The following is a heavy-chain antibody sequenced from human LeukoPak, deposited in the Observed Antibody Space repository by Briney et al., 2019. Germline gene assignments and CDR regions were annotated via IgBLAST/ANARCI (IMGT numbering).Heavy chain of an antibody. CDR3: AGLKGGYSSNWVFDY. CDR1: VGSTRGGGYY. D-gene: IGHD6-13*01. J-gene: IGHJ4*02. Sequence: PSETLSHTSTLSVGSTRGGGYYSSWIRQHPGKGLDWIGYIYYSGSTYYNPSLKSRVTISVDTSENQFSLKLSSVTAADTAVYYCAGLKGGYSSNWVFDYWGQGTLVTVSS. V-gene: IGHV4-31*02. CDR2: IYYSGST.